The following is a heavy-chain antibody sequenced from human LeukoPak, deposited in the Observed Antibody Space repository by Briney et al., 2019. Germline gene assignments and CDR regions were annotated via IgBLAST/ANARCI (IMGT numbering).Heavy chain of an antibody. CDR3: ARLGAGPTYYDFWSGYSSFYFDY. V-gene: IGHV4-59*05. CDR2: IHYSGNT. D-gene: IGHD3-3*01. CDR1: GGSISSYY. Sequence: NPSETLSLTCTVSGGSISSYYWSWIRQPPGKGLEWIGGIHYSGNTYYNPSLKSRVTISVDTSKNQFSLKLSSVTAADTAVYYCARLGAGPTYYDFWSGYSSFYFDYWGQGTLVTVSS. J-gene: IGHJ4*02.